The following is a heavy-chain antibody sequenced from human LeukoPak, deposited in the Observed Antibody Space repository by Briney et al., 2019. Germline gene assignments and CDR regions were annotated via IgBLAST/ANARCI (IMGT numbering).Heavy chain of an antibody. CDR3: TTEYSSGWTEYYFDY. J-gene: IGHJ4*02. Sequence: PGGSLRLSCAASGFTFDDYGMSWVRQAPGKGLEWVSVIYSGGSTYYADSVKGRFTISRDNSKNTLYLQMNSLKTEDTAVYYCTTEYSSGWTEYYFDYWGQGTLVTVSS. D-gene: IGHD6-19*01. CDR1: GFTFDDYG. V-gene: IGHV3-66*01. CDR2: IYSGGST.